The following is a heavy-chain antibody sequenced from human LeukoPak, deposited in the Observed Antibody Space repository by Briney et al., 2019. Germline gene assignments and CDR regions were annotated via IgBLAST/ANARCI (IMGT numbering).Heavy chain of an antibody. D-gene: IGHD2-15*01. CDR3: AGTRRYCSGGSCYNWFDP. CDR2: IYMSGNT. Sequence: SETLSLTCTVSGGSISSDIYYWGWIRQPAGKGLEWIGRIYMSGNTNYNLSLKSRLTISVDTSKNQFSLKLSSVTAADTAVYYCAGTRRYCSGGSCYNWFDPWGQGTLVTVSS. J-gene: IGHJ5*02. CDR1: GGSISSDIYY. V-gene: IGHV4-61*02.